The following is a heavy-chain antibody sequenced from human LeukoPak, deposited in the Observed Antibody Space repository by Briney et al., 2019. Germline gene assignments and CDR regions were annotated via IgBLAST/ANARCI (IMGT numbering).Heavy chain of an antibody. J-gene: IGHJ6*03. Sequence: ASVKVSCKASGYTFTSYAMNWVRQAPGQGLEWMGWISAYNGNTNYAQKLQGRVTMTTDTSTSTAYMELRSLRSDDTAVYYCAREEGISSSSVYYYYMDVWGKGTTVTVSS. CDR1: GYTFTSYA. V-gene: IGHV1-18*01. D-gene: IGHD6-6*01. CDR2: ISAYNGNT. CDR3: AREEGISSSSVYYYYMDV.